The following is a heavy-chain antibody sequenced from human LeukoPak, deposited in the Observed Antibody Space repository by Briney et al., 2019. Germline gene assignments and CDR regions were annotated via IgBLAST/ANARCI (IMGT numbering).Heavy chain of an antibody. CDR3: ARGRYYYDSSASSGLFDY. CDR2: IYYSGST. V-gene: IGHV4-61*05. D-gene: IGHD3-22*01. CDR1: RGSINNSTYY. J-gene: IGHJ4*02. Sequence: SETLSLTCTVSRGSINNSTYYWGWIRQPPGKGLEWIGYIYYSGSTNYNPSLKSRVTISVDTSKNQFSLKLSSVTAADTAVYYCARGRYYYDSSASSGLFDYWGQGTLVTVSS.